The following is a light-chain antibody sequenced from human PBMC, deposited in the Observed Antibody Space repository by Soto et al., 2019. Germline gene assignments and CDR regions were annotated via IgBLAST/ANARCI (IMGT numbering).Light chain of an antibody. V-gene: IGKV3-11*01. CDR1: QSVSSY. CDR2: DAS. J-gene: IGKJ1*01. Sequence: EIELTQSPATLSLSPGERATLSCRASQSVSSYLAWYQQKPGQAPRLLIYDASNRATGIPARFSGSGSGTDFTLTISSLEPEDFAVYYCQQRSNWPRTFGQGTKGAIK. CDR3: QQRSNWPRT.